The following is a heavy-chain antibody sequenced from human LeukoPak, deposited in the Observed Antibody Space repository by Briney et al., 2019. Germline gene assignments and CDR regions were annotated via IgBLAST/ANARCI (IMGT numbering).Heavy chain of an antibody. CDR2: RHYSGSF. D-gene: IGHD4-17*01. V-gene: IGHV4-59*01. CDR1: GGSISSYY. CDR3: ARLDYGDSAGRAGPLNF. J-gene: IGHJ4*02. Sequence: SETLSLTCTVSGGSISSYYWSWIGQPPGKGLEWIGYRHYSGSFNYSPSLKSRAIISLDTSKNQFSLRLSSVTAADTAVYYCARLDYGDSAGRAGPLNFWGQGTLVTVSS.